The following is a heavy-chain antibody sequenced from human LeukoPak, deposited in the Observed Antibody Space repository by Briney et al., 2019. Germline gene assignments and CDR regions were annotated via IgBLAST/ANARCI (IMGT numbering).Heavy chain of an antibody. CDR1: GYTFTSYG. CDR3: AREQELMITFGGVGPPYHYGLDV. CDR2: ISVYNGNT. J-gene: IGHJ6*02. Sequence: GASVKVSCKASGYTFTSYGISWVRQAPGQGLEWMGWISVYNGNTNYAQNLQGRVTMTTDTSTSTAYMELRSLRSDDTAVYYCAREQELMITFGGVGPPYHYGLDVWGQGTTVTVSS. D-gene: IGHD3-16*01. V-gene: IGHV1-18*01.